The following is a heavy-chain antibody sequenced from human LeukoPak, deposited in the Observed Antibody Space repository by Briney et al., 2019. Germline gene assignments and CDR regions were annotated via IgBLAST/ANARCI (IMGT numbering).Heavy chain of an antibody. Sequence: SETLSLTCTVSGGSISSSSYYWGWIRQPPGKGLEWIGSIYYSGSTNYNPSLKSRVTISVDTSKNQFSLKLTSVTAADTAVYYCARTTEGGYTYGYFYYYYMDVWGKGTTVTISS. CDR3: ARTTEGGYTYGYFYYYYMDV. D-gene: IGHD5-18*01. CDR2: IYYSGST. CDR1: GGSISSSSYY. J-gene: IGHJ6*03. V-gene: IGHV4-39*07.